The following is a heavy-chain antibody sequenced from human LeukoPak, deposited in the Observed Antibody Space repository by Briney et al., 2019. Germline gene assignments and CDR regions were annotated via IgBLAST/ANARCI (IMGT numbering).Heavy chain of an antibody. J-gene: IGHJ6*03. CDR2: INPNSGGT. V-gene: IGHV1-2*02. D-gene: IGHD2-2*01. Sequence: AASVKVSCKASGYTFTGYYMHWVRQAPGQGLEWTGWINPNSGGTNYAQKFQGRVTMTTDTSTSTAYMELRSLRSDDTAVYYCATSSTGYYYYMDVWGKGTTVTVSS. CDR1: GYTFTGYY. CDR3: ATSSTGYYYYMDV.